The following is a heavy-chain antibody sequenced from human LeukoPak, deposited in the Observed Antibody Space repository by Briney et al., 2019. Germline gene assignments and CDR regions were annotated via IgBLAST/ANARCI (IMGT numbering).Heavy chain of an antibody. CDR3: TTEAYR. V-gene: IGHV3-15*07. J-gene: IGHJ4*02. CDR1: GFSFSNAW. Sequence: GGSLRLSCAASGFSFSNAWMNWIRQAPGKGPEWVGRIKSKTDDGPTEYAASVKGRFTISKDDSRNTLYLQMNSLKTEDTAVYYCTTEAYRWGQGTLVTVSS. D-gene: IGHD4-11*01. CDR2: IKSKTDDGPT.